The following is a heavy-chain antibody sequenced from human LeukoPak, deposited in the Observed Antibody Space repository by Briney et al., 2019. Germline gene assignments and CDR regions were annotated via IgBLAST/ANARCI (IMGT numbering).Heavy chain of an antibody. Sequence: SETLSLTCTVSGDSLNSYYWSWIRQPAGKGLEWIGRIHSSGSTNYNPSLKSQVTMSVDTSKNQFSLKLTSVTAADTAVYFCARGRRRGISCRGSSCYEGDWFDPWGQAILVTVSS. J-gene: IGHJ5*02. D-gene: IGHD2-2*01. CDR2: IHSSGST. V-gene: IGHV4-4*07. CDR3: ARGRRRGISCRGSSCYEGDWFDP. CDR1: GDSLNSYY.